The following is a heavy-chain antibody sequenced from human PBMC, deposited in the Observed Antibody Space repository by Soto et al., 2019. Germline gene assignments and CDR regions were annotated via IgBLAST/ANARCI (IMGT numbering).Heavy chain of an antibody. CDR3: ARDTFGGAYDFWH. CDR2: ISSGGST. CDR1: GFTVSNFY. D-gene: IGHD3-3*01. Sequence: EVQLVESGGGLVQPGGSPRLSCAASGFTVSNFYMTWVRQAPGKGLEWVSVISSGGSTYYADSVKGRFTISRDNSKNTLYLEMNSLRAGDTAVYYCARDTFGGAYDFWHGGQGTLVTVSS. V-gene: IGHV3-66*01. J-gene: IGHJ4*02.